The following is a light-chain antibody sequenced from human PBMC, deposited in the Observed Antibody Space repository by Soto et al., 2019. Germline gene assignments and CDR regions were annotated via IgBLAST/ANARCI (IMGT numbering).Light chain of an antibody. CDR2: EVT. CDR1: SSDVGGYDY. J-gene: IGLJ1*01. V-gene: IGLV2-8*01. Sequence: QSALTQPPSASGSPGQSVTISCTGTSSDVGGYDYVSWYQQHPGKAPKLMIYEVTIRPSGVSDRFSVSKSGNTASLTVSGLQAEDEADYYCSSYTGGNPSYVFGTGTKVTVL. CDR3: SSYTGGNPSYV.